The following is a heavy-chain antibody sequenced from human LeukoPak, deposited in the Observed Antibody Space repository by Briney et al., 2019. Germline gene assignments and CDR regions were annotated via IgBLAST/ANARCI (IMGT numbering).Heavy chain of an antibody. Sequence: PGGSLRLSCAASGFTFSSYWMHWVRQAPGKGLVWVSRINSDGSSTSYADSVKGRFTISGDNAKNTLYLQMNSLRAEDTAVYYCARVPHYSSGREYFQHWGQGTLVTVSS. V-gene: IGHV3-74*01. D-gene: IGHD6-19*01. CDR1: GFTFSSYW. CDR3: ARVPHYSSGREYFQH. J-gene: IGHJ1*01. CDR2: INSDGSST.